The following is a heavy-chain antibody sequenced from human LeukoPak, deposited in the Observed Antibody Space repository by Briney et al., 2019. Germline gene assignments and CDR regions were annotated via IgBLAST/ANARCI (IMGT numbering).Heavy chain of an antibody. V-gene: IGHV4-59*01. Sequence: SETLSLTCTVSAGSISSYYWSWIRQPPGKGLEWIGYNYYSGSTNYNPSLKSRVTISVDTSKNQFSLKLSSVTAAGTAVYYCARGPYCSSTSCPGDWFDPWGQGTLVTVSS. CDR3: ARGPYCSSTSCPGDWFDP. CDR1: AGSISSYY. D-gene: IGHD2-2*01. J-gene: IGHJ5*02. CDR2: NYYSGST.